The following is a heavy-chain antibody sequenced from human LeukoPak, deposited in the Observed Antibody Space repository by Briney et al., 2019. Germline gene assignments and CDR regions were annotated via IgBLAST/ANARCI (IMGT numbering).Heavy chain of an antibody. CDR1: GYTFTNHS. V-gene: IGHV7-4-1*02. CDR3: ARRSMVQHLDV. J-gene: IGHJ6*04. CDR2: INTYTGNP. Sequence: ASVKVSCTASGYTFTNHSINWVRQAPGQGLEYMGWINTYTGNPTYAQAFTGRIVFSLDTSVSTAYPQIRSLKAEDTAVYFCARRSMVQHLDVWGKGTTVIVSS. D-gene: IGHD3-10*01.